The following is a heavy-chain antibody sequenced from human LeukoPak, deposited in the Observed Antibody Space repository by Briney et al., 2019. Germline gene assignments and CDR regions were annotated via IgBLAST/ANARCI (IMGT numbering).Heavy chain of an antibody. Sequence: ASVKVSCKASGYTFTGYYMHWVRQAPGQGLEWMGWINPNSGGTNYAQKFQGRVTMTRDTFISTAYMELSRLRSDDTAVYYCARAGYCSGGSCYPNAFDIWGQGTMVTVSS. V-gene: IGHV1-2*02. CDR1: GYTFTGYY. D-gene: IGHD2-15*01. CDR3: ARAGYCSGGSCYPNAFDI. CDR2: INPNSGGT. J-gene: IGHJ3*02.